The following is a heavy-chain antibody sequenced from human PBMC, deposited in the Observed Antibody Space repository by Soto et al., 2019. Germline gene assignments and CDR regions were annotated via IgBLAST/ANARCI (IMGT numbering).Heavy chain of an antibody. V-gene: IGHV3-23*01. CDR1: GFTFSSYA. CDR3: AKCSGYDFWSGYDDPQYYFDY. CDR2: ISGSGGST. Sequence: GGSLRLSCAASGFTFSSYAMSWVRQAPGKGLEWVPAISGSGGSTYYADSVKGRFTITRDNSKNTLYLQMNSLRAGDTAVYYCAKCSGYDFWSGYDDPQYYFDYWGQGTLVTVSS. J-gene: IGHJ4*02. D-gene: IGHD3-3*01.